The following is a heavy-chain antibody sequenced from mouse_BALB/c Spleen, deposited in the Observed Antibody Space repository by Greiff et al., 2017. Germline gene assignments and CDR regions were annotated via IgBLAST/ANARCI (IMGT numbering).Heavy chain of an antibody. CDR2: INPYNDGT. CDR3: AGDGNWYFDV. D-gene: IGHD3-3*01. Sequence: VHVKQSGPELVKPGASVKMSCKASGYTFTSYVMHWVKQKPGQGLEWIGYINPYNDGTKYNEKFKGKATLASDKSSSTAYMELSSLTSEDSAVYYCAGDGNWYFDVWGAGTTVTVSS. V-gene: IGHV1-14*01. J-gene: IGHJ1*01. CDR1: GYTFTSYV.